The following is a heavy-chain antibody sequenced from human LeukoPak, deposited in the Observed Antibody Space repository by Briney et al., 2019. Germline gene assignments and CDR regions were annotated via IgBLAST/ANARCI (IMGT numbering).Heavy chain of an antibody. D-gene: IGHD1-14*01. CDR1: GFTFSSYG. CDR3: ARGSIETGGAFDI. J-gene: IGHJ3*02. Sequence: PGGSLRLSCAASGFTFSSYGMHWVRQAPGKGLEWVAVIWYDGSNKYYGDSVKGRFTISRDNSKNTLYLQMNSLRAEDTAVYYCARGSIETGGAFDIWGQGTMVTVSS. CDR2: IWYDGSNK. V-gene: IGHV3-33*01.